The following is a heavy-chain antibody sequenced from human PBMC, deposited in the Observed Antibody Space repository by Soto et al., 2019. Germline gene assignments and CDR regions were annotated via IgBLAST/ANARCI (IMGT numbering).Heavy chain of an antibody. J-gene: IGHJ4*02. CDR1: GGSISSGGYS. Sequence: QLQLQESGSGLVKPSQTLSLTCAVSGGSISSGGYSWSWIRQPPGKGLEWIGYIYHSGSTYYNPSLKSRVTISVDRSKNQFSLKLSSVTAADTAVYYCARAVLRFLEWPLYFDYWGQGTLVTVSS. D-gene: IGHD3-3*01. V-gene: IGHV4-30-2*01. CDR2: IYHSGST. CDR3: ARAVLRFLEWPLYFDY.